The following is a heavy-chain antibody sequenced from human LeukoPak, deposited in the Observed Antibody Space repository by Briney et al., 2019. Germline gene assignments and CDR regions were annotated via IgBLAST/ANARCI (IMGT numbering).Heavy chain of an antibody. CDR2: ISHNGRSI. CDR3: ARDGRWINYYDGSSPV. CDR1: GFIFSTYE. Sequence: GGSLRLSCAASGFIFSTYEMNWVRQAPGKGLEWLSYISHNGRSIYYADSVKGRFTISRDNAKNSLYLQMNSLRVEDTGVYYCARDGRWINYYDGSSPVWGQEALVTVSS. V-gene: IGHV3-48*03. D-gene: IGHD3-22*01. J-gene: IGHJ4*02.